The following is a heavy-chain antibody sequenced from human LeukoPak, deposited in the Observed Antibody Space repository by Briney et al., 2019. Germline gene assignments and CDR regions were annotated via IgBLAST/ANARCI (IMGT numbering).Heavy chain of an antibody. J-gene: IGHJ1*01. CDR2: INPNSGGT. D-gene: IGHD2-21*02. V-gene: IGHV1-2*02. CDR1: GYSFTGYY. CDR3: ARAKLDDCGGVCDQYFQH. Sequence: ASVKVSCKASGYSFTGYYMHWVRQAPGQGLEWMGWINPNSGGTNFAQKFQGRVTLTRDTSINTAYMELSSLRSDDTAVYYCARAKLDDCGGVCDQYFQHWGQGTLVTVSS.